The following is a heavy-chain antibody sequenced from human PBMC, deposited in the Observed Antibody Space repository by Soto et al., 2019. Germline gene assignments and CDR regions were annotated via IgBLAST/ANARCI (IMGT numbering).Heavy chain of an antibody. V-gene: IGHV3-30-3*01. CDR2: ISYDGSNK. J-gene: IGHJ4*02. Sequence: QVQLVESGGGVVQPGRSLRLSCAASGFTFSSYAMHWVRQAPGKGLEWVAVISYDGSNKYYADSVKGRFTISRDNSKNTLYLQMNSLSAEDTAVYYCARDPQDDYGGNFPQFDYWGQGTLVTVSS. D-gene: IGHD4-17*01. CDR3: ARDPQDDYGGNFPQFDY. CDR1: GFTFSSYA.